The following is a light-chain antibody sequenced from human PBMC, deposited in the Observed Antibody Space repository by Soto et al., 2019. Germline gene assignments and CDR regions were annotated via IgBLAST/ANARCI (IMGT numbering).Light chain of an antibody. CDR1: QSISSY. Sequence: DIQMTQSPSSLSASVGDRVTITCRASQSISSYLNWYQQKPGKAPNLLICDASSLETGVPLRFSGSGSGTDFTLTISSLQPEDFATYYCQQSFNIPLTFGGGTKVEIK. J-gene: IGKJ4*01. V-gene: IGKV1-39*01. CDR3: QQSFNIPLT. CDR2: DAS.